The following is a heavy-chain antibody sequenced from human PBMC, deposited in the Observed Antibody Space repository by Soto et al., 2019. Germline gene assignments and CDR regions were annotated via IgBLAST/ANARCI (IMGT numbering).Heavy chain of an antibody. Sequence: PGGSLRLSCASSGFTFNSYSMNWVRQAPGKGLEWVSYISTTSTIVWYADSVEGRFTVSRDNAKNSLYLQMNSLRDEDTAVYYCARSSCSDDCYSPPFDYWGQGTVVTVSS. V-gene: IGHV3-48*02. CDR1: GFTFNSYS. J-gene: IGHJ4*02. CDR3: ARSSCSDDCYSPPFDY. CDR2: ISTTSTIV. D-gene: IGHD2-21*02.